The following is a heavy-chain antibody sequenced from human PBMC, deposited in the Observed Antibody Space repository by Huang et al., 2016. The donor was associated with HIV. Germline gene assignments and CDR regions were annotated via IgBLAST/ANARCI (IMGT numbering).Heavy chain of an antibody. D-gene: IGHD6-13*01. Sequence: QVQLVQSGSELKKPGASVKVSCKASGYTFTNYAMNWVRQAPGQGLEWMGWINTNAANPTYAQGFTRRFVFSVDTSVSTAYLQISSLKAEDTAMYYCARGFSSWTNSDYWGQGTPGHRLL. V-gene: IGHV7-4-1*02. CDR1: GYTFTNYA. CDR3: ARGFSSWTNSDY. J-gene: IGHJ4*02. CDR2: INTNAANP.